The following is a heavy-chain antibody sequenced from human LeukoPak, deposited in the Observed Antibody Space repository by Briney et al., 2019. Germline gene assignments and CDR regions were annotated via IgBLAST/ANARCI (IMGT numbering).Heavy chain of an antibody. Sequence: SETLSLTCTVSGGSISSSSYYWGWIRQPPGKGLEWIGSIYYSGSTYYNPSLKSRVTISVDTSKNQFSLKLSSVTAADTAVYYCARLVVVIPLTHYFDYWGQGTLVTVSS. CDR3: ARLVVVIPLTHYFDY. J-gene: IGHJ4*02. CDR1: GGSISSSSYY. CDR2: IYYSGST. V-gene: IGHV4-39*07. D-gene: IGHD3-22*01.